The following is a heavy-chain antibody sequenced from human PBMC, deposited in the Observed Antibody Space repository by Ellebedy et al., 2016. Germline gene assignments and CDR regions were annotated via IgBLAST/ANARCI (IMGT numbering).Heavy chain of an antibody. CDR3: ARGGSGSYGFRAFDI. CDR2: IYPGDSDT. D-gene: IGHD1-26*01. Sequence: GESLKISXKGSGYSFTSYWIGWVRQMPGKGLDWMGIIYPGDSDTRYSPSFQGQVTISADKSINTAYLQWSSLKASHTAMYYCARGGSGSYGFRAFDIWGQGTMVTVSS. CDR1: GYSFTSYW. J-gene: IGHJ3*02. V-gene: IGHV5-51*01.